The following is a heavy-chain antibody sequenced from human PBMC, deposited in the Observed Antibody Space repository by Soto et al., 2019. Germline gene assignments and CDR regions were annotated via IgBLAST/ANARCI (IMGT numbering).Heavy chain of an antibody. Sequence: SETLSLTCTVSGGSISSGGYYWSWIRQHPGKGLEWIGYIYYSGSTYYNPSLKSRVTISVDTSKNQFSLKLSSVTAADTAVYYWAAKDGSGSYYWFDPWGQGTLVTSPQ. V-gene: IGHV4-31*03. CDR2: IYYSGST. CDR3: AAKDGSGSYYWFDP. D-gene: IGHD3-10*01. J-gene: IGHJ5*02. CDR1: GGSISSGGYY.